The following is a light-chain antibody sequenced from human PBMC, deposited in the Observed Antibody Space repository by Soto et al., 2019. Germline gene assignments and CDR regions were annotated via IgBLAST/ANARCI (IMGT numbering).Light chain of an antibody. CDR1: NIGSKS. CDR2: YDS. Sequence: SYELTQPPSVSVAPGKTARITWGGNNIGSKSVHWYQQKSGQAPVLVIYYDSDRPSGIPERLSGSNSGNTATLTISRVEAGDEADYYCQVWDSSSDHVVFGGGTKVTVL. CDR3: QVWDSSSDHVV. J-gene: IGLJ2*01. V-gene: IGLV3-21*04.